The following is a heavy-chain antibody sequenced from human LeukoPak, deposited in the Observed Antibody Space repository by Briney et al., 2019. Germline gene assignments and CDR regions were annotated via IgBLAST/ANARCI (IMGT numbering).Heavy chain of an antibody. CDR3: ARHSPGQTVDP. CDR1: GGSISSYY. Sequence: SETLSLTCTVSGGSISSYYWSWIRQPPGKGPEWIGYIYYSGSTNYNPSLKSRVTISVDTSKNQFSLKLSSVTAADTAVYYCARHSPGQTVDPWGQGTLVTVSS. CDR2: IYYSGST. J-gene: IGHJ5*02. V-gene: IGHV4-59*08.